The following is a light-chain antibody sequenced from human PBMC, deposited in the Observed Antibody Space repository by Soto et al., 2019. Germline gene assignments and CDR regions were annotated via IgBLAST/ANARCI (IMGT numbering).Light chain of an antibody. CDR2: AAS. V-gene: IGKV1-9*01. J-gene: IGKJ1*01. CDR1: QGISSY. Sequence: DIQLTQSPSFLSASVGDRVTITCRASQGISSYLAWYQQKPGKAPKLLIYAASTLQSGVPSRFSSSGSGTEFTLTISSLQPEDFATYYCQQLNSLWTFGQGTKVEIK. CDR3: QQLNSLWT.